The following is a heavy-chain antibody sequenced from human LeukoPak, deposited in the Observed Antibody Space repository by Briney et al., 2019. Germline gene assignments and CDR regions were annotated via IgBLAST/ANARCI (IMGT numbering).Heavy chain of an antibody. D-gene: IGHD3-10*01. Sequence: QTGGSLRISCEASGFAFNTYAIHWVRQAPGKGLEWVTLIWHDGSHKFYIGSVRGRFTISSDYSKNTVYLQMNGLRAGDTAVYYCVREIFGSGSCPDYWGQRTLDAVSS. CDR3: VREIFGSGSCPDY. J-gene: IGHJ4*02. V-gene: IGHV3-33*01. CDR1: GFAFNTYA. CDR2: IWHDGSHK.